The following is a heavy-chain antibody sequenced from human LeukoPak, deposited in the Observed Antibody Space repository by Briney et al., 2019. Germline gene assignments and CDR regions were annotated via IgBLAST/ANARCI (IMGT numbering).Heavy chain of an antibody. V-gene: IGHV3-30*18. CDR1: GFTFSSYG. CDR3: AKRDYFGSVDSYYAMDV. J-gene: IGHJ6*02. CDR2: ISYDGNNK. D-gene: IGHD3-10*01. Sequence: PGGSLRLSCAASGFTFSSYGMHWVRQAPGKGLEWVAVISYDGNNKYYGDSVEGRFTISRDNSKNTLYLQMNSLGAEDTAVYYRAKRDYFGSVDSYYAMDVWGQGTTVTVSS.